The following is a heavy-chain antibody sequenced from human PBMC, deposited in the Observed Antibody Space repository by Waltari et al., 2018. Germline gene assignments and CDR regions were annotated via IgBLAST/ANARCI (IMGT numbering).Heavy chain of an antibody. CDR1: GASISSRTDY. Sequence: QLQLQESGPGLLKPSETLSLTCTVSGASISSRTDYWGWFRQSAGECLEWIGSVSKSGSTYFSLSLLSRVSISVDTFKDQFSLEVNSVTAADTAIYDCGRRNGNYVFIEDWGQGTLVTVSS. CDR3: GRRNGNYVFIED. CDR2: VSKSGST. V-gene: IGHV4-39*01. D-gene: IGHD3-16*01. J-gene: IGHJ4*02.